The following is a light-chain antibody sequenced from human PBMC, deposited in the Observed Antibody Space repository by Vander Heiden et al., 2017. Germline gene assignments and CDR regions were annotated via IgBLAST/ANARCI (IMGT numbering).Light chain of an antibody. V-gene: IGKV3-15*01. J-gene: IGKJ3*01. CDR1: QSVSSN. Sequence: EIVMTQSPATLSVSPGERATLSCRASQSVSSNLAWYQQKPGQAPRLLIYGASTRATGIPARFSGSGSGTEFTLTISSLQFEDFAVYYCQQYNNWPPVTFGHGTKVDIK. CDR3: QQYNNWPPVT. CDR2: GAS.